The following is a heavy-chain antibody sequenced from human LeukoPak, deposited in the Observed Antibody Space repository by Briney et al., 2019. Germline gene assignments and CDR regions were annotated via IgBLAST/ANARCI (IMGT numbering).Heavy chain of an antibody. D-gene: IGHD2-2*01. CDR3: ARVVVPAAIPLRVYAFDI. V-gene: IGHV3-21*04. CDR2: ISSSSSYI. Sequence: RSGGSLRLSCAASGFTFSSYSMNWVRQAPGKGLEWVSSISSSSSYIYYADSVKGRFTISRDNSKNTLYLQMNSLRAEDTAVYYCARVVVPAAIPLRVYAFDIWGQGTMVTVSS. CDR1: GFTFSSYS. J-gene: IGHJ3*02.